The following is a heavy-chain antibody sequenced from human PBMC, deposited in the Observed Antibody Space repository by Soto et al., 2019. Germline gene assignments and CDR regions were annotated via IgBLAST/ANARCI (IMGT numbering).Heavy chain of an antibody. CDR3: ATSLPWRHGGYLDF. D-gene: IGHD5-12*01. J-gene: IGHJ4*02. V-gene: IGHV4-59*01. CDR1: GGSMNSFY. Sequence: ASETLSLTCTVSGGSMNSFYWNWIRQSPGKGLEWIGYITDSGTTTYNPSLKSRVTLSLDTSTKQSSLKVSSVTAADTAVYYCATSLPWRHGGYLDFWGQGTLVTVSS. CDR2: ITDSGTT.